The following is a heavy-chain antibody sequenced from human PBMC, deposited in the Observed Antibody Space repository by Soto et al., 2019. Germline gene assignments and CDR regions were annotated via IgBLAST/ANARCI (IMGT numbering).Heavy chain of an antibody. D-gene: IGHD3-9*01. V-gene: IGHV4-61*01. J-gene: IGHJ4*02. CDR3: ARGTYYDILTGYHLDY. CDR2: IYYSGST. Sequence: SETLSLTCTVSGGSVSSGSYYWSWIRQPPGKGLEWIGYIYYSGSTNYNPSLKSRVTISVDTSKNQFSLKLSSVTAADTAVYYCARGTYYDILTGYHLDYWGQGTLVTV. CDR1: GGSVSSGSYY.